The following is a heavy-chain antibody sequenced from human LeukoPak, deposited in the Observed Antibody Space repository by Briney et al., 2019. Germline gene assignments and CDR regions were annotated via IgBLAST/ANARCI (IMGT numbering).Heavy chain of an antibody. CDR1: GYTFTSYD. J-gene: IGHJ5*02. CDR2: MNPNSGNT. Sequence: ASVKVSCKATGYTFTSYDLNGLRQAAGQGPEWMGWMNPNSGNTGYAQKFQGRVTITRNTSISTAYMELSSLRSEDTAVYYCARSAYCSSTSCRSWFDPWGQGTLVTVSS. CDR3: ARSAYCSSTSCRSWFDP. D-gene: IGHD2-2*01. V-gene: IGHV1-8*03.